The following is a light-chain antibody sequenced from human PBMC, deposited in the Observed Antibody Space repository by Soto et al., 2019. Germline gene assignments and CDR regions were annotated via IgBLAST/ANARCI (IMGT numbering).Light chain of an antibody. Sequence: QSVLTQPASVSGSPGQSITISCTGTSSDVGGYNFVSWYQQHPDKAPKLMIYDVTNRPSGVSNRFSGSKSGNTASLTISGLQAEDEADYYCSSYTGISTYVFGTG. CDR1: SSDVGGYNF. CDR2: DVT. V-gene: IGLV2-14*01. J-gene: IGLJ1*01. CDR3: SSYTGISTYV.